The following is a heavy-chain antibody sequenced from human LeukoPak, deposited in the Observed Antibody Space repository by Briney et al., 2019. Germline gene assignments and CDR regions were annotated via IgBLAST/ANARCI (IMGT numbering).Heavy chain of an antibody. D-gene: IGHD3-22*01. CDR2: IWYDGSNK. CDR1: GFTFSSYG. V-gene: IGHV3-33*06. CDR3: AKDRHYYDSSGYYH. Sequence: GGPLRLSCAASGFTFSSYGMHGVRQAPGKRLEWVAVIWYDGSNKYYADSVKGRFTISRDNSKNTLYLQMNSLRAEDTAVYYCAKDRHYYDSSGYYHWGQGTLVTVSS. J-gene: IGHJ5*02.